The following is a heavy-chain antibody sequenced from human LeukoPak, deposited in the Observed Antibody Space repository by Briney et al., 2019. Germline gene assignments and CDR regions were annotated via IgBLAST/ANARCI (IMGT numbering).Heavy chain of an antibody. J-gene: IGHJ4*02. D-gene: IGHD3-22*01. CDR3: AREGPDYYDSSGYRTPYYFDY. CDR2: IYYSGST. Sequence: SETLSLTCTVSGGSISSSSYYWGWIRQPPGKGLEWIGSIYYSGSTYYNPSLKSRVTISVDTSKNQFSLKLSSVTAADTAVYYCAREGPDYYDSSGYRTPYYFDYWGQGTLVTVSS. CDR1: GGSISSSSYY. V-gene: IGHV4-39*07.